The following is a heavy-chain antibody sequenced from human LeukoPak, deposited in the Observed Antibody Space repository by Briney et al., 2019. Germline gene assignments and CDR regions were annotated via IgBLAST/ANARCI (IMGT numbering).Heavy chain of an antibody. D-gene: IGHD3-10*01. Sequence: GGSLRLSCAASGFTFSRYAMSWLRQAPGKGLEWVSAISGSARSTYYADSVKGRFTISRDNSKNTLYLQMNSLRAEDTAVYYCAKDPMVRGLTYDIWGQGTLVTVSS. J-gene: IGHJ4*02. CDR2: ISGSARST. CDR3: AKDPMVRGLTYDI. V-gene: IGHV3-23*01. CDR1: GFTFSRYA.